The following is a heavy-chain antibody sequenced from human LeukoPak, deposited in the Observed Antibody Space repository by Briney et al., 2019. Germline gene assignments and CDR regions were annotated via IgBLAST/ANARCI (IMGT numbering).Heavy chain of an antibody. J-gene: IGHJ4*02. CDR1: GFTCSSYG. Sequence: GGSLRLSCAASGFTCSSYGMHWVRQAPGKGLEWVAVIWYDGSNKYYADSVKGRFTISRDNSKNTLYLQMNSLRAEDTAVYYCAKDQLEYSSSSWLDYWGQGTLVTVSS. D-gene: IGHD6-6*01. V-gene: IGHV3-33*06. CDR3: AKDQLEYSSSSWLDY. CDR2: IWYDGSNK.